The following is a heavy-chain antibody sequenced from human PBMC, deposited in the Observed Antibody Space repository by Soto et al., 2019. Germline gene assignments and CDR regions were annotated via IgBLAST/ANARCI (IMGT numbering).Heavy chain of an antibody. CDR2: INPYNGNT. D-gene: IGHD1-26*01. CDR3: ARDPVGGNWFDP. J-gene: IGHJ5*02. V-gene: IGHV1-18*01. Sequence: ASVKVSCKASGYTFTSYAMHWVRQAPGQRLEWMGWINPYNGNTNYAQKLQGRVTMTTDTSTSTAYMELRSLRSDDTAVYYCARDPVGGNWFDPWGQGTLVTVSS. CDR1: GYTFTSYA.